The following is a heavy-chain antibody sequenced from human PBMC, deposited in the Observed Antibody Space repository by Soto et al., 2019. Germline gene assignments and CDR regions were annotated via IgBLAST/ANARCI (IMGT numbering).Heavy chain of an antibody. CDR1: GASITSTNW. V-gene: IGHV4-4*02. D-gene: IGHD3-16*01. CDR3: ARGGAGSDF. J-gene: IGHJ4*02. Sequence: QVQLQESGPGLVRPTGTLSLTCTVSGASITSTNWWNWVRQTPGKGLEWIGEIFHTGRTNYNPSLKSRVTISVDRSKNQFSLNVTSVTAADTAVYYCARGGAGSDFWGQGTLVTVSS. CDR2: IFHTGRT.